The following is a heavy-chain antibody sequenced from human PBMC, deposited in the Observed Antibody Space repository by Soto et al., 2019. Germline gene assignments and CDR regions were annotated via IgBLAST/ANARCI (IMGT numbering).Heavy chain of an antibody. V-gene: IGHV3-23*01. Sequence: GGSLPLACASSVFSFSISSMHWVRQAPGNGLEWVSAISGSGGSTYYADSVKGRFTISRDNSKNTLYLQMKSLRAEDTAVYYCAKHRRYDSSGYYYYFDYWGQGTMVTVSS. CDR2: ISGSGGST. CDR1: VFSFSISS. J-gene: IGHJ4*02. D-gene: IGHD3-22*01. CDR3: AKHRRYDSSGYYYYFDY.